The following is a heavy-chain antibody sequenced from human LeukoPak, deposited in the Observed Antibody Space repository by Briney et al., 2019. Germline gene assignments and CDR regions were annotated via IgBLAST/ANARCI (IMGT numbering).Heavy chain of an antibody. J-gene: IGHJ4*02. V-gene: IGHV3-30*02. CDR3: ARAQREYSYGSFDY. Sequence: PGGSLRLSCAASGFTFSSYGMHWVRQAPGKGLEWVAFMRYDGSNKYYADSVKGRFTISRDNSKNTLYLQMNSLRAEDTAVYYCARAQREYSYGSFDYWGQGTLVTVSS. D-gene: IGHD5-18*01. CDR1: GFTFSSYG. CDR2: MRYDGSNK.